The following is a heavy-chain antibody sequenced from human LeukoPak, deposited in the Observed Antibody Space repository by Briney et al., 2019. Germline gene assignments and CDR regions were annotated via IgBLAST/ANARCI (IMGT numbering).Heavy chain of an antibody. CDR2: IYYSGST. D-gene: IGHD3-10*01. CDR3: ARGEFTMVRGADYYGMDV. Sequence: SETLSLTCTVSGGSISSYYWSWIRQPPGKGLEWIGYIYYSGSTNYNPSLKSRVTISVDTSKNQFSLKLSSATAADTAVYYCARGEFTMVRGADYYGMDVWGQGTTVTVSS. CDR1: GGSISSYY. J-gene: IGHJ6*02. V-gene: IGHV4-59*12.